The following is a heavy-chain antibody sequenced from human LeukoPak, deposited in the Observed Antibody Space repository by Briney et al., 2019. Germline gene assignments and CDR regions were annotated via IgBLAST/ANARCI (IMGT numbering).Heavy chain of an antibody. Sequence: GGSLRLSCAASGFTFSSYGMSWVRQAPGKGLEWVSAISGSGGSTYYADSVKGRFTISRDNSKNTLYLQMNSLRAEDTAVYYCAKVDLGESYFDYWGQGTLVTVSS. CDR3: AKVDLGESYFDY. CDR2: ISGSGGST. D-gene: IGHD3-10*01. CDR1: GFTFSSYG. J-gene: IGHJ4*02. V-gene: IGHV3-23*01.